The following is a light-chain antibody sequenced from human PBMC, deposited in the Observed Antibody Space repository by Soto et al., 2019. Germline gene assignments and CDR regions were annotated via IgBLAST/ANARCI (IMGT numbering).Light chain of an antibody. Sequence: QSVLTQPASVSGSPGQSITISCTGTSSDIGGYDYVSWYQQYPDKAPKLIIYEVNNRPSGVSNRFSGSKSGNTASLAISGLQAEDEADYYCSSYSSHTSRYVFGTGTKLTVL. CDR2: EVN. CDR3: SSYSSHTSRYV. J-gene: IGLJ1*01. V-gene: IGLV2-14*01. CDR1: SSDIGGYDY.